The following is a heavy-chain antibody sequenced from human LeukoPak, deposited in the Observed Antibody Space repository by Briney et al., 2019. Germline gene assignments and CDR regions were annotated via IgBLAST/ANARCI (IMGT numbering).Heavy chain of an antibody. CDR3: ARDSLVRGVITRFDY. V-gene: IGHV3-21*01. CDR2: ISSSSSYI. D-gene: IGHD3-10*01. Sequence: GGSLRLSCAASGFTFSSYSMNWVRQAPGKGLEWVSSISSSSSYIYYADSVKGRFTISRDNAKNSLYLQMNSLRAEDTAVYYCARDSLVRGVITRFDYWGQGTLVTVSS. J-gene: IGHJ4*02. CDR1: GFTFSSYS.